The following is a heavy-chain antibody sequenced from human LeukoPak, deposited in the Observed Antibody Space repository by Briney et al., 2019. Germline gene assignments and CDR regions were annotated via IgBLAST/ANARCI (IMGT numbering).Heavy chain of an antibody. CDR2: IYYSGST. CDR3: ARLYFSRLVFDY. V-gene: IGHV4-39*07. D-gene: IGHD3-3*01. J-gene: IGHJ4*02. CDR1: GGSISTTTYY. Sequence: SETLSLTCSVAGGSISTTTYYWGWLRQPPGTGLEWIGSIYYSGSTYNNPSLKSRVTMSVDMSKNQFSLNLRSVTAADTAVYYCARLYFSRLVFDYWGQGSLVTVSS.